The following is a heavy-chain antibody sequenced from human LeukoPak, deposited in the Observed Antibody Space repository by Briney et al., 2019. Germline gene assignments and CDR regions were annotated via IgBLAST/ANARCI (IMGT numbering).Heavy chain of an antibody. CDR3: ARATSGWLDDAFDI. CDR1: GYPFTSYD. CDR2: MNPNSGNT. V-gene: IGHV1-8*01. D-gene: IGHD6-19*01. Sequence: ASVEVSFQASGYPFTSYDINWVRPATGQGLGWMGWMNPNSGNTGYAQKFQGRVTMTRNTSISTAYMELSSLRSEDTAVYYCARATSGWLDDAFDIWGQGTMVTVSS. J-gene: IGHJ3*02.